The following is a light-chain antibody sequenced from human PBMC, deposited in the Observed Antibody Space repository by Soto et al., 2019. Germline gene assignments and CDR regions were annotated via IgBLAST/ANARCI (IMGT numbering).Light chain of an antibody. CDR3: QQYGTSPWT. J-gene: IGKJ1*01. Sequence: EIVLTQSPGTLSLSPGERATLACRASQSVRSNYLAWYQQKPGQAPRLLIYGASSRATGIPDRFSGSGSGTDFTLTISRLEPDDFAVYYCQQYGTSPWTFGQGTKVDI. CDR1: QSVRSNY. V-gene: IGKV3-20*01. CDR2: GAS.